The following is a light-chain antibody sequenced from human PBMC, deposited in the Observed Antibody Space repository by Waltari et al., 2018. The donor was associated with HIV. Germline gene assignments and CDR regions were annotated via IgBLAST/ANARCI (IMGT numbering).Light chain of an antibody. J-gene: IGLJ2*01. CDR1: KLGDKY. CDR2: QDS. V-gene: IGLV3-1*01. Sequence: VSPGQTASITCSGDKLGDKYACWYQQKPGQSPVLVIYQDSKRPSGIPERFSGSNSGNTATLTISGTQAMDEADYYCQAWDSSVVFGGGTKLTVL. CDR3: QAWDSSVV.